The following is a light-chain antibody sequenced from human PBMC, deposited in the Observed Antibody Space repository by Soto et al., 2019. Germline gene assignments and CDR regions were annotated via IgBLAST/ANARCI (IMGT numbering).Light chain of an antibody. J-gene: IGKJ4*01. Sequence: VLTQSPLSLPVTPGEPASISCRSSQNLLHSNGYNYLNWYLQKPGQSPQLLIYLGSNRASGVPDRFSGSGSGTDFTLTINRVEAEDVGLYFCAQGLATPFTFGGGTKVEIE. CDR3: AQGLATPFT. CDR1: QNLLHSNGYNY. V-gene: IGKV2-28*01. CDR2: LGS.